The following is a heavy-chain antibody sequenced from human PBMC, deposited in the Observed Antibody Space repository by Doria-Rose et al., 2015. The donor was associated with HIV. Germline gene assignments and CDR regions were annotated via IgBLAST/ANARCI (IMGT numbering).Heavy chain of an antibody. J-gene: IGHJ4*02. CDR3: ARTSGYLSREYYFDY. CDR2: IYYSGYT. V-gene: IGHV4-31*01. Sequence: LQESGPGLVKPSQILSLTCTVSGDSVSSGGYYWSWIRQHPGKGLEWIGYIYYSGYTYYNPSLTSQFSISIDTSKNQFSLTLNSVTAADTATYYCARTSGYLSREYYFDYWGQGTLVTVSS. CDR1: GDSVSSGGYY. D-gene: IGHD2-15*01.